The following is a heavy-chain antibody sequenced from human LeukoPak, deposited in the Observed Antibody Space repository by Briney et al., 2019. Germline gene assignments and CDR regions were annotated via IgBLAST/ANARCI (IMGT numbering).Heavy chain of an antibody. CDR1: GFTFSSYA. Sequence: PGGSLRLSCAASGFTFSSYAMSWVRQAPGKGLEWVSYISSSSSTIYYADSVKGRFTISRDNAKNSLYLQMNSLRDEDTAVYYCARMFAATGDYWGQGTLVTVSS. CDR2: ISSSSSTI. J-gene: IGHJ4*02. V-gene: IGHV3-48*02. CDR3: ARMFAATGDY. D-gene: IGHD6-25*01.